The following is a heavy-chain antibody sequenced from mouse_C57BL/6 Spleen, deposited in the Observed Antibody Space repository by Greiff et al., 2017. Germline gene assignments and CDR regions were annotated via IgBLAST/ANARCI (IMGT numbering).Heavy chain of an antibody. Sequence: QVQLQQPGPGLVQPSQSLSITCTVSGFSLTSYGVHWVRQSPGKGLEWLGVIWSGGSTDSNAAFISRLSISKDNSKSQVFFKMNSLQADDTAIYYCARNDDGHWYFDVWGTGTTVTVSS. D-gene: IGHD2-3*01. V-gene: IGHV2-2*01. CDR2: IWSGGST. CDR3: ARNDDGHWYFDV. CDR1: GFSLTSYG. J-gene: IGHJ1*03.